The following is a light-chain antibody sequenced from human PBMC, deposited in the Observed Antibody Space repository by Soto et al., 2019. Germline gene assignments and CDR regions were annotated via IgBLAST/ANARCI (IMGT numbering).Light chain of an antibody. CDR2: EDT. CDR1: SGSIATNY. CDR3: QSYDGSNPDVV. V-gene: IGLV6-57*02. Sequence: NFMLTQPHSVSEFPGKTVTISCTGSSGSIATNYVQWYQQRPGSAPTTVIYEDTQRPSGVPERFSGSIDSSSNSASLTISGLKTEEEADYYCQSYDGSNPDVVFGGGTKLTVL. J-gene: IGLJ2*01.